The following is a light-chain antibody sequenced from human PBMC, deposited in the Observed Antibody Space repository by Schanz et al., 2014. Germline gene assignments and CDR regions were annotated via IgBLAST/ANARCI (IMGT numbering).Light chain of an antibody. Sequence: EIVMTQSPATLSVSPGERATLSCRASQRVSSNLAWYQQKPGQAPRLLIYGASTRATGIPARFSGSGSGTDFTLTISSLEPEDFAVYYCQQYGSPGTFGQGTKVEIK. V-gene: IGKV3-15*01. J-gene: IGKJ1*01. CDR2: GAS. CDR1: QRVSSN. CDR3: QQYGSPGT.